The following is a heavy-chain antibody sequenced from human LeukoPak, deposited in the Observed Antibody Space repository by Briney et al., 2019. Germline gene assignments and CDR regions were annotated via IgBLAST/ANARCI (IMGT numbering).Heavy chain of an antibody. CDR2: IIPILGIA. CDR1: GYTFTGYY. J-gene: IGHJ4*02. V-gene: IGHV1-69*04. CDR3: AREEGYSSQIDY. D-gene: IGHD6-13*01. Sequence: ASVKVSCKASGYTFTGYYMHWVRQAPGQGLEWMGRIIPILGIANYAQKFQGRVTITADKSTSTAYMELSSLRSEDTAVYYCAREEGYSSQIDYWGQGTLVTVSS.